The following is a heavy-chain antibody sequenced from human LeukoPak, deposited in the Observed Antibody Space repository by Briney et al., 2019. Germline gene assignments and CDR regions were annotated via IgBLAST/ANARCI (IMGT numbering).Heavy chain of an antibody. CDR2: ISGSGGST. D-gene: IGHD1-26*01. Sequence: PGGSLRLSCAASGFTFSSYWMSWVRQAPGKGLEWVSAISGSGGSTYYADSVKGRFTISRDNSKNTLYLQMNSLRAEDTAVYYCAKDKAGWRGSYNDYWGQGTLVTVSS. CDR1: GFTFSSYW. CDR3: AKDKAGWRGSYNDY. J-gene: IGHJ4*02. V-gene: IGHV3-23*01.